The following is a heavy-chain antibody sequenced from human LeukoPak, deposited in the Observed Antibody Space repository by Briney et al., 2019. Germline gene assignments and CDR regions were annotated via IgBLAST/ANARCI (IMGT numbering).Heavy chain of an antibody. D-gene: IGHD3-10*01. CDR2: INHSGST. CDR1: GGSFSGYY. J-gene: IGHJ4*02. Sequence: SETLSLTCAVYGGSFSGYYWSWIRQPPGKGLEWVGEINHSGSTNYNPSLKSRVTISVDTSKNQFSLKLSSVTAADTAVYYCARGLYKLDHWGQGTLVPVSS. V-gene: IGHV4-34*01. CDR3: ARGLYKLDH.